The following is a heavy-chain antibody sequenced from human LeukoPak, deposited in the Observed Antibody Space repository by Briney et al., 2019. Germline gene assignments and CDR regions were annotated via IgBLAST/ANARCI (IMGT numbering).Heavy chain of an antibody. CDR2: IIPILGIA. Sequence: SVKVSCKASGGTFISYAISWVRQAPGQGLEWMGRIIPILGIANYAQKFQGRVTITADKSTSTAYMELSSLRSEDTAVYYCARDGGGYNYQWGQGTLVTVSS. J-gene: IGHJ4*02. V-gene: IGHV1-69*04. D-gene: IGHD5-24*01. CDR1: GGTFISYA. CDR3: ARDGGGYNYQ.